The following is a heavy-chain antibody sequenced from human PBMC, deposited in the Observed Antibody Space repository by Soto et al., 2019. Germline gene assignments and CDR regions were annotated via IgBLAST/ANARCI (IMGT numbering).Heavy chain of an antibody. V-gene: IGHV3-23*01. J-gene: IGHJ4*02. CDR3: AKGPAYMITSGGVIVNPLDY. CDR2: ISGSGGST. D-gene: IGHD3-16*02. Sequence: GGSLRLSCAASGFTFSSYAMHWVRQAPGKGLEYVSAISGSGGSTYYADSVKGRFTISRDNSKNTLYLQMNSLRAEDTAVYYCAKGPAYMITSGGVIVNPLDYWGQGTLVTVSS. CDR1: GFTFSSYA.